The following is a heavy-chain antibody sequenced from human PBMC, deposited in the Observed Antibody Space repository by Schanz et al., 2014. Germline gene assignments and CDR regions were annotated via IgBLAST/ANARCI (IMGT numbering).Heavy chain of an antibody. V-gene: IGHV3-33*06. CDR1: GFSFNNYG. CDR3: AKDPHRDYGGKPQTFDI. Sequence: QVQLVEAGGGVVQPGRSLRLSCAGSGFSFNNYGMHWVRQAPGKGLEWVAVIWYDGTDRYYADSVKGRFTISRDNSKNTLYLQMISLRAEDTGLYYCAKDPHRDYGGKPQTFDIWGQGTMVTVSS. D-gene: IGHD4-17*01. CDR2: IWYDGTDR. J-gene: IGHJ3*02.